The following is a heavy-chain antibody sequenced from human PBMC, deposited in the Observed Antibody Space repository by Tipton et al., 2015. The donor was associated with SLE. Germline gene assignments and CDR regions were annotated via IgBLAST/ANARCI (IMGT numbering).Heavy chain of an antibody. Sequence: TLSLTCTVSDGSISSYYWSWIRQPPGKGLEWIGYIYTSGSTNYNPSLKSRVTISVDTSKNQFSLKLSSVTAADTAVYYCARDLGSLWSRYGLDIWGQGTTVTVSS. J-gene: IGHJ6*02. CDR1: DGSISSYY. V-gene: IGHV4-4*08. CDR2: IYTSGST. CDR3: ARDLGSLWSRYGLDI. D-gene: IGHD2-21*01.